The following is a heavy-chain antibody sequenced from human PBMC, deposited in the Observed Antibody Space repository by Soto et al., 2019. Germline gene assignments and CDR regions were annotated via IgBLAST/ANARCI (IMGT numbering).Heavy chain of an antibody. V-gene: IGHV4-59*01. Sequence: PSETLSLTCTVSGGSITTYYWNWIRQSPGKGLEWIGYIYRTGSTHYNPSLNSRAAISLDSSRDRFSLQLKAVTAADTAVYFCARQIGDDPFGIWGRGTMVTVSS. CDR1: GGSITTYY. D-gene: IGHD3-3*01. CDR2: IYRTGST. J-gene: IGHJ3*02. CDR3: ARQIGDDPFGI.